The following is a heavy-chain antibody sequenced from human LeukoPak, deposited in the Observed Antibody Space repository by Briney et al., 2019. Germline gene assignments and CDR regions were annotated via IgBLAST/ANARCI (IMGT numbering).Heavy chain of an antibody. CDR3: ARGYSSGWYYYGMDV. CDR2: ISTYNGNT. CDR1: GYTFTSQG. V-gene: IGHV1-18*01. Sequence: ASSKVSCKASGYTFTSQGISWVRQAPGQGPEWMGWISTYNGNTNYSQKLQGRVTMTTDTSTSTAYMELRSLRSDDTAVYYCARGYSSGWYYYGMDVWGQGTTVTVSS. J-gene: IGHJ6*02. D-gene: IGHD6-19*01.